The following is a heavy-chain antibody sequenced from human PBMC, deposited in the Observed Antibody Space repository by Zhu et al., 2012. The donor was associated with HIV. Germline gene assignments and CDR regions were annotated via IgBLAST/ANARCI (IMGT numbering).Heavy chain of an antibody. CDR1: GDSVNPYK. Sequence: QVQLQESGPGLLRPSETLSLTCTGSGDSVNPYKWSWIRQPPGKGLEWIGYIYHSGSTNYNPSLKSRVTISVDTSKNQFSLKLTSVTAADTAVYYCAREWSAFDIVGPRDNGRRLF. CDR3: AREWSAFDI. CDR2: IYHSGST. J-gene: IGHJ3*02. D-gene: IGHD3-3*01. V-gene: IGHV4-59*02.